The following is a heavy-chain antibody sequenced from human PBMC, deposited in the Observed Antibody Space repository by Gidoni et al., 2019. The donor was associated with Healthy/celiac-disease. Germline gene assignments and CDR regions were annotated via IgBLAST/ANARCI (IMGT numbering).Heavy chain of an antibody. J-gene: IGHJ4*02. CDR3: AKDLSHTIFEAFGFDY. CDR2: ISGSGGST. D-gene: IGHD3-3*01. V-gene: IGHV3-23*01. CDR1: GFTFSSYA. Sequence: EVQLLESGGGLVQPGGSLRLSCAASGFTFSSYAMSWVRQAPGKGLEWVSAISGSGGSTYYADSVKGRFTISRDNSKNTLYLQMNSLRAEDTAVYYCAKDLSHTIFEAFGFDYWGQGTLVTVSS.